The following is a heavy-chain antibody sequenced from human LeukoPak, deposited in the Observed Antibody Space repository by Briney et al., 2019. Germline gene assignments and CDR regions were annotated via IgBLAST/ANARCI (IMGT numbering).Heavy chain of an antibody. V-gene: IGHV4-39*01. CDR3: ACDVVAEAGTDALDV. Sequence: PSETLSLTCTVSGGSISSSSYYWGWIRQPPGKGLEWIGCKYYSGSTYYNPSLKSRVTISVDTSKSQFSLKLSSVTAADTVVYYCACDVVAEAGTDALDVWGQGTMVTVSS. CDR1: GGSISSSSYY. CDR2: KYYSGST. J-gene: IGHJ3*01. D-gene: IGHD6-13*01.